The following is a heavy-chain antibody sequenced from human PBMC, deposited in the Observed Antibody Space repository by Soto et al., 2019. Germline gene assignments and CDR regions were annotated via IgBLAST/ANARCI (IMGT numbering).Heavy chain of an antibody. Sequence: PSETLSLTCTVSGGSISSGTSYWTWIRQAPGTGLELIGYIYYSGNTFYNPSLKSRVTISIDTSKNQFSLKLSSVTAADTAVYYCARSMVRGAIGAFDAWGQGTVVTVSS. CDR3: ARSMVRGAIGAFDA. CDR1: GGSISSGTSY. D-gene: IGHD3-10*01. V-gene: IGHV4-30-4*01. CDR2: IYYSGNT. J-gene: IGHJ3*01.